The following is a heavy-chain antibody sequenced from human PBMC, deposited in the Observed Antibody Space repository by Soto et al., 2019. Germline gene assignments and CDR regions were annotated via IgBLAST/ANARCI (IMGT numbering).Heavy chain of an antibody. J-gene: IGHJ3*02. CDR1: GGSISSNYW. CDR3: ARLHMITFGGHFYRPIDI. Sequence: QVQLQESGPGLVKPSGTLSLTCEVSGGSISSNYWWRWVRQPPGKGLEWIGEMYHSGSANYNPSRMSRVTISVDKSNSQFFLDLTSVTAAEKAVDYCARLHMITFGGHFYRPIDIWGQGTMVTVSS. D-gene: IGHD3-16*01. CDR2: MYHSGSA. V-gene: IGHV4-4*02.